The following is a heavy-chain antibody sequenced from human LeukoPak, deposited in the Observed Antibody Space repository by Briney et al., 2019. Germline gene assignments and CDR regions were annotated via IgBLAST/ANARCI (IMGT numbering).Heavy chain of an antibody. V-gene: IGHV3-11*01. J-gene: IGHJ4*02. CDR2: SSSSGSSI. CDR1: GFSFSDYY. CDR3: ARDLGVGLSYDYADY. Sequence: GGSLRLSCAASGFSFSDYYMSWIRQAPGKGPGRVSYSSSSGSSIYYADSVKGRFTISRDNAKNYLYLQTNSLRAEDPAVYYCARDLGVGLSYDYADYWGQRTLPTVSS. D-gene: IGHD2-15*01.